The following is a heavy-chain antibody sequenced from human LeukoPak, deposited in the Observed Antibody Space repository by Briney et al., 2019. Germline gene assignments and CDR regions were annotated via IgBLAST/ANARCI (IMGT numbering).Heavy chain of an antibody. J-gene: IGHJ4*02. Sequence: ASAKVSCKASGYTFTGYYMHWVRQAPGQGLEWMGWINPNSGGTNYAQKFQGRVTMTRDTSISTAYMELSRLRSDDTAVHYCARDTSDDSSSQSPFRRPFDYWGQGTLVTVSS. CDR1: GYTFTGYY. CDR3: ARDTSDDSSSQSPFRRPFDY. CDR2: INPNSGGT. D-gene: IGHD3-22*01. V-gene: IGHV1-2*02.